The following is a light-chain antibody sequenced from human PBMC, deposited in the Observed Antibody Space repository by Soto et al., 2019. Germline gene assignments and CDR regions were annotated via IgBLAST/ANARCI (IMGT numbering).Light chain of an antibody. Sequence: EIVLTQSPGTLSLSPGERATLSCRASQSVGSSYLAWDQQKPGQAPRLLIYGASSRATGIPDRFSGSGSGTDFTLTISRLEPEDCAVYYCQQYGSSPPTFGQGTKVEIK. CDR1: QSVGSSY. J-gene: IGKJ1*01. CDR3: QQYGSSPPT. CDR2: GAS. V-gene: IGKV3-20*01.